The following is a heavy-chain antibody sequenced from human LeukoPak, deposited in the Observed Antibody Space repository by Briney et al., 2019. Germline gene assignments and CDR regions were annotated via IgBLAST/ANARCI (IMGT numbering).Heavy chain of an antibody. V-gene: IGHV4-34*01. CDR2: INHSGST. CDR1: GGSFSGYY. D-gene: IGHD3-9*01. CDR3: ARGSVLRYFDWLLYYSYYMDV. Sequence: PSETLSLTCAVYGGSFSGYYWSWIRQPPGKGLEWIGEINHSGSTNYNPSLKSRVTISVDTYKNKFSLKLSSVTPADTAVYYCARGSVLRYFDWLLYYSYYMDVWGKGTTVTVSS. J-gene: IGHJ6*03.